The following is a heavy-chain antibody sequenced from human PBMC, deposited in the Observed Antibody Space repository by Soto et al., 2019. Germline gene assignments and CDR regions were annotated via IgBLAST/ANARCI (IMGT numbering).Heavy chain of an antibody. CDR2: IYYSGST. Sequence: SETLSLTCTVSGGSISSSSYYWGWIRQPPGKGLEWIGSIYYSGSTYYNPSLKSRVTISVDTSKNQFSLKLSSVTAADTAVYYCARANNVDTGWFDPWRQGTLVTVSS. V-gene: IGHV4-39*01. CDR1: GGSISSSSYY. D-gene: IGHD5-18*01. CDR3: ARANNVDTGWFDP. J-gene: IGHJ5*02.